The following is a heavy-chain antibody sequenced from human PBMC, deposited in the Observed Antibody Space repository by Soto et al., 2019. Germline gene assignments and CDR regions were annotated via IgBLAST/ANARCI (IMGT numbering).Heavy chain of an antibody. V-gene: IGHV4-30-4*01. Sequence: LSLTCTVSGGSISSGDYYWSWIRQPPGKGLEWIGYIYYSGSTYYNPSLKSRVTISVDTSKNQFSLKLSSVTAADTAVYYCARENYDILTGYSMGYYYYGMDVWGQGTTVTVSS. D-gene: IGHD3-9*01. CDR3: ARENYDILTGYSMGYYYYGMDV. CDR2: IYYSGST. CDR1: GGSISSGDYY. J-gene: IGHJ6*02.